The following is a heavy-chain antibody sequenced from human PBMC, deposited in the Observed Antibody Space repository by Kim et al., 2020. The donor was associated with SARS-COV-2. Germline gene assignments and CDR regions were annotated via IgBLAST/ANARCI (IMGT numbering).Heavy chain of an antibody. J-gene: IGHJ4*02. CDR3: ANPDGAYVDGFDY. D-gene: IGHD4-17*01. Sequence: GGSLRLSCTASGFTFRSYAMSWVRQAPGKGLEWVSEISGSGGRTYYADSVKGRFTISRDNSKNMLYLQMNSLTAEDTAVYFCANPDGAYVDGFDYLGQG. V-gene: IGHV3-23*01. CDR1: GFTFRSYA. CDR2: ISGSGGRT.